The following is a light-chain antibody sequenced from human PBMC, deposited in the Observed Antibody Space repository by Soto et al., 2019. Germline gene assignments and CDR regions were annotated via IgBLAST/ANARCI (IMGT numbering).Light chain of an antibody. CDR1: QSVSSNY. Sequence: ETVLTQSPGTLSLSPGERTTLSCRASQSVSSNYLAWYQQQPGHAPRLLIYGASSRATGIPDRFSGSGSGTDFSLTISRLEPEDFAVYYCQQYGRSPPSWTFGQGTKVEIK. CDR2: GAS. V-gene: IGKV3-20*01. CDR3: QQYGRSPPSWT. J-gene: IGKJ1*01.